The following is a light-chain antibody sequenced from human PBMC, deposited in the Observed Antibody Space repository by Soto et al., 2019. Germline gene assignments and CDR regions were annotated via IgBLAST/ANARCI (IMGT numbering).Light chain of an antibody. CDR1: QSISSW. Sequence: DIQMTQYPSTLSASVGDRFTITCRASQSISSWWAWYQLKPGTAPNLLLYKASTLPSGVPSRFSGSGSGTDFTLTISRLEPDGFAVYYCLGYGSSPQAFGQGNKLEI. J-gene: IGKJ2*01. CDR3: LGYGSSPQA. CDR2: KAS. V-gene: IGKV1-5*03.